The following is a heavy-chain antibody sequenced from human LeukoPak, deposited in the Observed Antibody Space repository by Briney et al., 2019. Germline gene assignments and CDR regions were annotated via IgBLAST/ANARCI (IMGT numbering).Heavy chain of an antibody. CDR2: IIPILGIA. Sequence: SVKVSCKASGGTFSSYAISWVRQAPGQGLEWMGRIIPILGIANYAQKFQGRVTITADKSTSTAYMELSSLRSEDTAVYYCARDNPTYYDFWSGPDQYGMDVWGQGTTVTVPS. D-gene: IGHD3-3*01. CDR1: GGTFSSYA. V-gene: IGHV1-69*04. CDR3: ARDNPTYYDFWSGPDQYGMDV. J-gene: IGHJ6*02.